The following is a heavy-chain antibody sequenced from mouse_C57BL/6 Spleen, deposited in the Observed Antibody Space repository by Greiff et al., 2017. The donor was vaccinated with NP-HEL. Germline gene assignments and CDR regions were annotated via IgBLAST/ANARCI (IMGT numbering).Heavy chain of an antibody. CDR3: TRRYPY. V-gene: IGHV1-15*01. J-gene: IGHJ2*01. D-gene: IGHD2-14*01. CDR1: GYTFTDYE. CDR2: IDPGTGGT. Sequence: VQLQQSGAELVRPGASVTLSCKASGYTFTDYEMHWVKQTPVHGLEWIGAIDPGTGGTAYNQKFKGKAILTADKSSSTAYMALRSPTSEDSAVYYWTRRYPYWGQGTTLTVSS.